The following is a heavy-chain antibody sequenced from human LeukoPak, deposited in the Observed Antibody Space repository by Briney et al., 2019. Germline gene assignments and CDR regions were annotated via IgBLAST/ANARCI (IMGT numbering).Heavy chain of an antibody. CDR2: IYYSGST. CDR3: ARGGGNSWLELFDF. J-gene: IGHJ4*02. Sequence: TETLSLTCSVSGGSISSSSNNWGWIRQPPGKGLEWIGSIYYSGSTYYSPSLKSRVTISLDTSKNQFSLKLSSVTAADTAVYYCARGGGNSWLELFDFWGQGALVTVSS. D-gene: IGHD6-13*01. V-gene: IGHV4-39*01. CDR1: GGSISSSSNN.